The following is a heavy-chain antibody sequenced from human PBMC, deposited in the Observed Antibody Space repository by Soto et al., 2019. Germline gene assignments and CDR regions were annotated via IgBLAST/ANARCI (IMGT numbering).Heavy chain of an antibody. CDR3: ARSGNYRLDC. V-gene: IGHV3-48*01. CDR1: GFSFSNHN. Sequence: EVQLVESGGGLEQPGGSLRLSCAASGFSFSNHNMNWVRQAPGRGLEWISYISTSGSSTYYADSVKGRFTIFRDNAKNSLYLQMNGLRAEDTAVYYCARSGNYRLDCWGQGTLVTVSS. J-gene: IGHJ4*02. CDR2: ISTSGSST. D-gene: IGHD1-26*01.